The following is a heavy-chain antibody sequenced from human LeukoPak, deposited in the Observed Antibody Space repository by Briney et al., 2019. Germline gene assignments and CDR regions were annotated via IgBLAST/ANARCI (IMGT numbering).Heavy chain of an antibody. CDR3: ATFGVVTNSIYYYYGMDV. CDR1: GYTFTGYY. V-gene: IGHV1-2*06. Sequence: ASVKVSCKASGYTFTGYYMQWLRQAPGQGLEWMGRINPNSGGTNYAQKFQGRVTMTRDTSISTAYMELSRLRSDDTAVYYCATFGVVTNSIYYYYGMDVWGQGTTVTVSS. CDR2: INPNSGGT. J-gene: IGHJ6*02. D-gene: IGHD3-3*01.